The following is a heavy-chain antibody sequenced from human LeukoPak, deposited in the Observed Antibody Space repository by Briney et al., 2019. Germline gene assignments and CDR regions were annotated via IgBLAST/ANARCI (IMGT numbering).Heavy chain of an antibody. V-gene: IGHV4-59*11. D-gene: IGHD2-15*01. Sequence: SETLSLTCTVSGGSITSHSWSWIRQPPGKGLEWIGYIFYSGHTNYNPSLRSRVTISVDTSKTQFSLRLSSVTAADTAVYFCARDTDRKSSPGSWFDPWGQGTLVTVSS. CDR1: GGSITSHS. CDR2: IFYSGHT. CDR3: ARDTDRKSSPGSWFDP. J-gene: IGHJ5*02.